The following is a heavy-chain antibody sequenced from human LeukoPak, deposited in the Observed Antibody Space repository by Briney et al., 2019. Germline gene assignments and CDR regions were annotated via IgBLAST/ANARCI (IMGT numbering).Heavy chain of an antibody. D-gene: IGHD2-21*02. CDR1: GYTFTSYG. J-gene: IGHJ3*02. CDR2: MSAYNGDT. CDR3: ARDCGGDCSEAFDI. Sequence: ASVKVSCKASGYTFTSYGISWVRQAPGQGLEWMGWMSAYNGDTNYAQKFQGRVTMTTDTSTSTAYMELRSLRSDDTAIYYCARDCGGDCSEAFDIWGQGTMVTVSS. V-gene: IGHV1-18*01.